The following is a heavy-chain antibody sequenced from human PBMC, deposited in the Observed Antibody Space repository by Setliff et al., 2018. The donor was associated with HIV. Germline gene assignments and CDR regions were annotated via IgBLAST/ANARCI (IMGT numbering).Heavy chain of an antibody. J-gene: IGHJ6*03. CDR3: ARGVVDYDFWSGSGDYYYMDV. D-gene: IGHD3-3*01. CDR2: FYYSGTT. Sequence: SETLSLTCTVSGDSISSGGYYWSWIRQHSGKGLEWIGYFYYSGTTNYNPSLKSRVTISADTSKNQISLKVKSVTAADTAVYYCARGVVDYDFWSGSGDYYYMDVWGKGTTVTVSS. V-gene: IGHV4-61*08. CDR1: GDSISSGGYY.